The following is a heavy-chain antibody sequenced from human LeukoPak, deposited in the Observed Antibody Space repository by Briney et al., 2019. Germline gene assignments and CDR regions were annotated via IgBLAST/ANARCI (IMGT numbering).Heavy chain of an antibody. Sequence: SQTLSLTCAVSGGSISSGDYSWSWIRQPPGIGLEWIGYIWHSGHTNYNPSLRSRVTISLARSNSQFSLRLSSVTAADTAVYYCARARESMATAGSYFDYWGQGTLVTVSS. CDR2: IWHSGHT. CDR1: GGSISSGDYS. CDR3: ARARESMATAGSYFDY. V-gene: IGHV4-30-2*01. J-gene: IGHJ4*02. D-gene: IGHD6-13*01.